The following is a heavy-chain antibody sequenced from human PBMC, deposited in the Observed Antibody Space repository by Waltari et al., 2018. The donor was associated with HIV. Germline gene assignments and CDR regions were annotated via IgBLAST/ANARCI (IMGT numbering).Heavy chain of an antibody. CDR3: ARGRGTFFYFYGMDV. V-gene: IGHV4-34*01. CDR2: VNHSGDG. Sequence: WNWIRQPPGKGLEWIGEVNHSGDGTYNPSLKGRVIISVDPSRNRVYLNLTSVTAADSALYYCARGRGTFFYFYGMDVWGQGTTVTV. J-gene: IGHJ6*02. D-gene: IGHD2-21*01.